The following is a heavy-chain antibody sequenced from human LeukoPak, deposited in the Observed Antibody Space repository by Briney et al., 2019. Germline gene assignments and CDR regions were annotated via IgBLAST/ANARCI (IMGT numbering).Heavy chain of an antibody. CDR1: GFTFSSYG. CDR2: ISYDGSNK. D-gene: IGHD6-19*01. J-gene: IGHJ4*02. CDR3: AKDKQWLAYFDY. Sequence: PGGSLRLSCAASGFTFSSYGMHWVRQAPGKGLEWVAAISYDGSNKYYADSVKGRFTISRDNSKNTLYLQMNSLRAEDTAVYYCAKDKQWLAYFDYWGQGTLVTVSS. V-gene: IGHV3-30*18.